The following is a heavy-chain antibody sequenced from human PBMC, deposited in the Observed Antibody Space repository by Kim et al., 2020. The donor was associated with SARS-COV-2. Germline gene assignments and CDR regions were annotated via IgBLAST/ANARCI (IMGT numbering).Heavy chain of an antibody. CDR3: ARPGNDYGDLYFDY. D-gene: IGHD4-17*01. J-gene: IGHJ4*02. Sequence: ADSVKGRFTIARDKSKNTLYLQMNSLRAEDTAVYYCARPGNDYGDLYFDYWGQGTLVTVSS. V-gene: IGHV3-53*01.